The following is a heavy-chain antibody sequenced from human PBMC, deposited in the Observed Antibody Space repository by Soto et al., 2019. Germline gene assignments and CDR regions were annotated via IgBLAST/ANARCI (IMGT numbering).Heavy chain of an antibody. J-gene: IGHJ4*02. CDR2: INHSGST. Sequence: SETLSLTCAVYGGSFSGYYWTWIRQPPGTGLEWIGEINHSGSTNYNPSLKSRVTISVDASKNQFSLKLTSVTAADTAVYYCARDKVTGLFDYWGQGTLVTVSS. CDR1: GGSFSGYY. CDR3: ARDKVTGLFDY. V-gene: IGHV4-34*01. D-gene: IGHD2-8*02.